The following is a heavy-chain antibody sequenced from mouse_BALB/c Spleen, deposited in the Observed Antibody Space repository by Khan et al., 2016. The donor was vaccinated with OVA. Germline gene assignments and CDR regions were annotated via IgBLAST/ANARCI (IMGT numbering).Heavy chain of an antibody. Sequence: EVQLQESGPGLVKPSQSLSLTCTVTGYSITSDYAWNWIRQFPGNKLEWMGYISYSGRTSYNPSLKSRISIPRDTSKNQFFLHLNSVTTEDTATYYCARSVTITTVVATDFDYWGQGTTLTVSS. CDR3: ARSVTITTVVATDFDY. D-gene: IGHD1-1*01. J-gene: IGHJ2*01. V-gene: IGHV3-2*02. CDR2: ISYSGRT. CDR1: GYSITSDYA.